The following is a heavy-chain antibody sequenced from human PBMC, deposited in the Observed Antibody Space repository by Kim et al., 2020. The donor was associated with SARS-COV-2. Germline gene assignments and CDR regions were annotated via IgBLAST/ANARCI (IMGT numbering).Heavy chain of an antibody. CDR1: GFTFSSYA. D-gene: IGHD2-15*01. CDR2: ISSSGGST. CDR3: AKERRYCSGGACPPRIDY. J-gene: IGHJ4*02. V-gene: IGHV3-23*01. Sequence: GGSLRLSCAASGFTFSSYAMSWVRQAPGKGLEWVSDISSSGGSTYYADSVRGRFTISRDNSKNTVYLQMSSLRADDTAVYYCAKERRYCSGGACPPRIDYWGQGPLVPVSS.